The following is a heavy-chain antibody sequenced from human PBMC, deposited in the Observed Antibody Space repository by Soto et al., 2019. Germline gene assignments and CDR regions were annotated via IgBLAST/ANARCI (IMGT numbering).Heavy chain of an antibody. D-gene: IGHD3-10*01. CDR1: GYTFTNYG. J-gene: IGHJ5*02. CDR3: ARGVGSGSYYNQYNWFDP. V-gene: IGHV1-18*01. Sequence: QVQLVQSGAEVKKPGASVKVSCKASGYTFTNYGISWVRPAPGQWLEWMGWISAYNGNTKYAQKFQGRVTMTTDTTTSTAYMELRSLRSDDTAVYYCARGVGSGSYYNQYNWFDPWGQGTLVTVSS. CDR2: ISAYNGNT.